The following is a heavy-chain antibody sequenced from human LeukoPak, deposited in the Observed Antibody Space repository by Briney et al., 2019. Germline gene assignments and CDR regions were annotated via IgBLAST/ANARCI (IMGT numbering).Heavy chain of an antibody. CDR3: ARVRVVPAANYFDY. Sequence: ASVKVSCKASGCTFTSYGISWVRQAPGQGLEWMGWISAYNGNTNYAQKLQGRVTMTTDTSTSTAYMELRSLRSDDTAVYYCARVRVVPAANYFDYWGQGTLVTVSS. CDR2: ISAYNGNT. J-gene: IGHJ4*02. CDR1: GCTFTSYG. V-gene: IGHV1-18*04. D-gene: IGHD2-2*01.